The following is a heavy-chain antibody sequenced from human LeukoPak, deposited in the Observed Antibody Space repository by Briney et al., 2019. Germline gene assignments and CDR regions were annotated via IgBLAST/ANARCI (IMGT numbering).Heavy chain of an antibody. CDR1: GFTVSSNY. CDR2: TYSGGST. V-gene: IGHV3-66*01. Sequence: GGSLRLSCAASGFTVSSNYMSWVRQAPGKGLEWVSVTYSGGSTYYADSVKGRFTISRDNSKNTLYLQMNSLRAEDTAVYYCARIGYDSSGYYFDYWGQGTLVTVSS. D-gene: IGHD3-22*01. CDR3: ARIGYDSSGYYFDY. J-gene: IGHJ4*02.